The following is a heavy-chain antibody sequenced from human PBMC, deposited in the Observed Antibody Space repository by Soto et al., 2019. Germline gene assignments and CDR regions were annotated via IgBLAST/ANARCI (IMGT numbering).Heavy chain of an antibody. Sequence: GGSLRLSCAASDFDFSSYGIHWVRQAPGKGLEWVAASSYDGRETFYADSAKGRFTVSKEMSKNTAFLQMNALRHEDTAVYFCARDSAWPILKFDSWGQGTPPTVSS. D-gene: IGHD3-9*01. CDR2: SSYDGRET. V-gene: IGHV3-30*03. J-gene: IGHJ1*01. CDR1: DFDFSSYG. CDR3: ARDSAWPILKFDS.